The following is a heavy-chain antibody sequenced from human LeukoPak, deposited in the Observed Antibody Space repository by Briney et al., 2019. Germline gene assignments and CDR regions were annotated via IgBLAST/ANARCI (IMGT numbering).Heavy chain of an antibody. CDR3: ARDRIQLYDNWFDP. D-gene: IGHD5-18*01. CDR1: GYTFTSYG. CDR2: ISAYNGNT. J-gene: IGHJ5*02. V-gene: IGHV1-18*01. Sequence: ASVKVSCKASGYTFTSYGISWVRQAPGQGLEWMGWISAYNGNTNHAQKLQGRVTMTTDTSTSTAHMELRSLRSDDTAVYYCARDRIQLYDNWFDPWGQGTLVTVSS.